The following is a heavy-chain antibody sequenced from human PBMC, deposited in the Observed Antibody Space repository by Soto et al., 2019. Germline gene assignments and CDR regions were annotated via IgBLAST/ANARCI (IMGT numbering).Heavy chain of an antibody. J-gene: IGHJ6*02. CDR2: IRRKANSYTT. Sequence: EVQLVESGGGLVQPGGSLRLSCAASGLIFSDYHMDWVRQAPGKGLEWVGRIRRKANSYTTEYAASVKGRFTISRDDSKNSPYLQMNSLKSEDTAVYYCARLGGWSGGSSGMDVWGQGTTVTVSS. CDR3: ARLGGWSGGSSGMDV. D-gene: IGHD6-19*01. CDR1: GLIFSDYH. V-gene: IGHV3-72*01.